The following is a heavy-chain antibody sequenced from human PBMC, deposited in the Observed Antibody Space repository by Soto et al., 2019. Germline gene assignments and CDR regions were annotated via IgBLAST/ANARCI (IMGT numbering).Heavy chain of an antibody. CDR2: ISYDGSNK. CDR3: VKDRRKVVVAAPFDY. Sequence: QVQLVESGGGVVQPGRSLRLSCAASGFTFSSYGMHWVRQAPGKGLEWVAVISYDGSNKYYADSVKGRFTISRDNSKNTLYLQMHSLRAEDTAVYYCVKDRRKVVVAAPFDYWGQGTLVTVSS. V-gene: IGHV3-30*18. J-gene: IGHJ4*02. D-gene: IGHD2-15*01. CDR1: GFTFSSYG.